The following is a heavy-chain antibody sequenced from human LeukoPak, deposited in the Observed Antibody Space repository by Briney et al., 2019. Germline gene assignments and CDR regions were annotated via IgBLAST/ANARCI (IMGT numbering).Heavy chain of an antibody. CDR3: ARCHDSNDAFDI. D-gene: IGHD3-22*01. CDR1: GYTFTSYG. Sequence: ASVKVSCTASGYTFTSYGISWVRQAPGPGLEWMGWISAYNGNTNYAQKLQGRVTMTTDTSTSTAYMELRSLRSDDTAVYYCARCHDSNDAFDIWGQGTMVTVSS. CDR2: ISAYNGNT. V-gene: IGHV1-18*01. J-gene: IGHJ3*02.